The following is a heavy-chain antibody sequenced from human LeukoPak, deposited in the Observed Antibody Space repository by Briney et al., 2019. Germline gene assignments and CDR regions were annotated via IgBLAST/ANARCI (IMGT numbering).Heavy chain of an antibody. CDR1: GFTFSSYA. Sequence: GSLRLSCAASGFTFSSYAMNWVRQAPGKGLEWVSSISTSTSLKYYADSVKGRFIISRDNAKNSLYLEMNSLRAEDTAVYYCARGGGVRGFFDWFLDWGQGILVTVSS. D-gene: IGHD3-9*01. J-gene: IGHJ4*02. CDR3: ARGGGVRGFFDWFLD. CDR2: ISTSTSLK. V-gene: IGHV3-21*01.